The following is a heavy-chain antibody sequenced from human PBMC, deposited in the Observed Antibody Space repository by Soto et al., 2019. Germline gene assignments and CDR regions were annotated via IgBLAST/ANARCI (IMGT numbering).Heavy chain of an antibody. D-gene: IGHD3-10*02. CDR2: MSYGGSDT. CDR3: TIVRVADSALDH. V-gene: IGHV3-30*02. J-gene: IGHJ4*02. Sequence: GSLRLSCVGSGFIFSNNGMHWVGQTPGKGLEWVAFMSYGGSDTFYADSVKGRFTISRDNSKNTLFLHMSNLRAEDTAMYYCTIVRVADSALDHWGQGTLVTVSS. CDR1: GFIFSNNG.